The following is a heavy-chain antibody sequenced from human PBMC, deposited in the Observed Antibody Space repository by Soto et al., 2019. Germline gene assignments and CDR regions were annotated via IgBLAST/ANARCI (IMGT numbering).Heavy chain of an antibody. D-gene: IGHD2-15*01. CDR2: ISAYNGNT. V-gene: IGHV1-18*03. J-gene: IGHJ5*02. CDR3: ARDSKIGYCSGGSCPLLFDP. Sequence: ASVKVSCKASGYTFTSYGISWVRQAPGQGLEWMGWISAYNGNTNYAQKLQGRVTMTTDTSTSTAYMELRSLRSDDMAVYYCARDSKIGYCSGGSCPLLFDPWGQGTLVTVSS. CDR1: GYTFTSYG.